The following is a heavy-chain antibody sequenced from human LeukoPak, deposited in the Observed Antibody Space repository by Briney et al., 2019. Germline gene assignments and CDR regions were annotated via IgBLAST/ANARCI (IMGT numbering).Heavy chain of an antibody. V-gene: IGHV3-30*18. J-gene: IGHJ4*02. Sequence: GRSLRLSCAASGFTFSSYGMHWVRQAPGKGLEWVAVISYDGSNKYYADSVKGRFTISRDNSKNTLYLQMNSLRAGDTAVYYCAKGGYSSSWYGVSGYWGQGTLVTVSS. CDR3: AKGGYSSSWYGVSGY. CDR1: GFTFSSYG. D-gene: IGHD6-13*01. CDR2: ISYDGSNK.